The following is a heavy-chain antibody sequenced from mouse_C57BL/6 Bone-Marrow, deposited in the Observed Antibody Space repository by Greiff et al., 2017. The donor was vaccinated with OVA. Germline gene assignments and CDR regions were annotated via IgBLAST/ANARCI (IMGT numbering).Heavy chain of an antibody. CDR1: GYTFTSYW. CDR2: IYPGSGST. J-gene: IGHJ2*01. V-gene: IGHV1-55*01. D-gene: IGHD1-1*01. Sequence: QVQLQQPGAELVKPGASVKMSCKASGYTFTSYWITWVKQRPGHGLEWIGDIYPGSGSTNYNEKFKSKATLTVATSSSTADMQLSSLTSEDSAVYYCARAITTVVNYFDYWGQGTTLTVSS. CDR3: ARAITTVVNYFDY.